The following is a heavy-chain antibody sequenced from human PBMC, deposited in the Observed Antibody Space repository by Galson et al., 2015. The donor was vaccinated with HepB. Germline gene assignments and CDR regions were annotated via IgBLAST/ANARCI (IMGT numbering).Heavy chain of an antibody. Sequence: SLRLSCAASGFTFSSYSMSWVRQAPGKGLEWVSYISSSSSTIYYADSVKGRFTISRDNAKNSLYLQMNSLRAEDTAVYYCARDSYLTFDYWGQGTLVTVSS. CDR2: ISSSSSTI. J-gene: IGHJ4*02. CDR3: ARDSYLTFDY. V-gene: IGHV3-48*01. CDR1: GFTFSSYS.